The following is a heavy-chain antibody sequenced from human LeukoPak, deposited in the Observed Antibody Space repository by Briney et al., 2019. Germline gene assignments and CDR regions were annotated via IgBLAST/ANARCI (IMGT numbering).Heavy chain of an antibody. CDR1: GFNFSPYA. CDR3: AKVRVGTAHFDY. V-gene: IGHV3-30-3*01. Sequence: GGSLRLSCVASGFNFSPYAVHWVRQAPGKGLEWVAIISNDGTTESYTDSVKGRFTISRDNFKNTLYLQMNGLRLEDTAVYYCAKVRVGTAHFDYWGQGTLVTVSS. J-gene: IGHJ4*02. D-gene: IGHD2-15*01. CDR2: ISNDGTTE.